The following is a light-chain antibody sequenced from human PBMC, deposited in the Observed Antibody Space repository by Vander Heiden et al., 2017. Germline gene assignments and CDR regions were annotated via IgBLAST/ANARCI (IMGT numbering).Light chain of an antibody. CDR3: QSYDGSNLV. CDR1: SGSIASNS. CDR2: EDN. J-gene: IGLJ2*01. Sequence: NFMLTQPHSVSESPGKTVTISCTRSSGSIASNSVQWYQQRPGSSPTTVIYEDNQRPSGVPDRFSGSIDSSSNSASLTISGLKTEDEAYYYCQSYDGSNLVFGGGTELTVL. V-gene: IGLV6-57*01.